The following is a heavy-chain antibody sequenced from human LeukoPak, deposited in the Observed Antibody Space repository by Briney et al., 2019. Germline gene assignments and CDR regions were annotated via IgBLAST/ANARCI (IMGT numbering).Heavy chain of an antibody. CDR3: ARGGIAAAGTPYYFDY. V-gene: IGHV1-46*01. Sequence: ASVNVSCKASGYTFTSYYMHWVRQAPGQGLEWMGIINPSGGSTSYAQKFQGRVTMTRDMSTSTGYMELSSLRSEDTAVYYCARGGIAAAGTPYYFDYWGQGTLVTVSS. CDR2: INPSGGST. CDR1: GYTFTSYY. D-gene: IGHD6-13*01. J-gene: IGHJ4*02.